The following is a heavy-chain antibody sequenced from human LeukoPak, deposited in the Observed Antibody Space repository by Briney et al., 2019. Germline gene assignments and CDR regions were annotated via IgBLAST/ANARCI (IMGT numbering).Heavy chain of an antibody. CDR3: ARDPRVRGYSYGYAD. D-gene: IGHD5-18*01. Sequence: QPGGSLRLSCAASGFTVSTNYMSWVRQAPGKGLEWVSVIYSGGTTYYADSVKGRFTISRDNSKNTLYLQMNSLRAEDTAVYYCARDPRVRGYSYGYADWGQGTLVTVSS. CDR1: GFTVSTNY. CDR2: IYSGGTT. J-gene: IGHJ4*02. V-gene: IGHV3-53*01.